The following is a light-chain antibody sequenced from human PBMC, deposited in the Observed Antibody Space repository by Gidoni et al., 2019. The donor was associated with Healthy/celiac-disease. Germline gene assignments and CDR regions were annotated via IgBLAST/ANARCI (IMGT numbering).Light chain of an antibody. V-gene: IGKV3-20*01. J-gene: IGKJ2*01. CDR2: GAS. CDR3: QQYGSSPYT. Sequence: IVLTQSPGTLSLSPGERATLSCRASPSVSSRYLAWYQQRPGQAPRLLIYGASSRATGIPDRFSGSGSGTDFTLTISRLEPEDFAVYYCQQYGSSPYTFGQGTKLEIK. CDR1: PSVSSRY.